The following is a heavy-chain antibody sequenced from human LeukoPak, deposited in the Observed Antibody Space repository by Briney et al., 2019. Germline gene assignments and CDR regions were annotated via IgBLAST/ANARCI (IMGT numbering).Heavy chain of an antibody. CDR1: GGSISRDY. CDR3: ARVVSLGLQTAITFHWFDP. CDR2: IYYSGDT. J-gene: IGHJ5*02. Sequence: SETLSLTCTVSGGSISRDYGSWIRQPPGKGPELSGNIYYSGDTDYNPSLQNRLTISVDTSKNQFSLKLKSVTAADTAVYYCARVVSLGLQTAITFHWFDPWGRGILVTVSS. D-gene: IGHD2-21*02. V-gene: IGHV4-59*01.